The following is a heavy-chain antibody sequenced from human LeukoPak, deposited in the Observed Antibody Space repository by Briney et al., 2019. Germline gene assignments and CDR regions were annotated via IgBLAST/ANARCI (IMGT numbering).Heavy chain of an antibody. Sequence: SETLSLTCAVYGGSFSGYYWSWIRQPPGKGLEWIGEINHSGSTTYNPSLKSRVTISVDSSKNQFSLKLSSVTAADTAVYSCARGTAAADWFDPWGQGTLVTVSS. J-gene: IGHJ5*02. CDR1: GGSFSGYY. V-gene: IGHV4-34*01. CDR3: ARGTAAADWFDP. D-gene: IGHD6-13*01. CDR2: INHSGST.